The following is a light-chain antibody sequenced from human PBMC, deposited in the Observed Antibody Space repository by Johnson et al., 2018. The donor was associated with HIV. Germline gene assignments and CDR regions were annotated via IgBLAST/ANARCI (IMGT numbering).Light chain of an antibody. J-gene: IGLJ1*01. CDR3: GTWDSSLYAYV. CDR1: SSNIGNNY. V-gene: IGLV1-51*01. Sequence: QLVLTQPPSVSAAPGQKVTISCSGSSSNIGNNYVSWYQQLPGTAPKVLIYDNNKRPSGIPDRFSGSKSGTSATLGITGLQTGDEADYYCGTWDSSLYAYVFGTGTKVTAL. CDR2: DNN.